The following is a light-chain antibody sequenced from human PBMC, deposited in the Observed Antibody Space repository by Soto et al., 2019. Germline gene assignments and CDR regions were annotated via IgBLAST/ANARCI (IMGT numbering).Light chain of an antibody. Sequence: QSAPTQPASVSGSPGQSITLSCTGTFNDVGGFDYVSWYQHHPGKAPKLLIYEVRNRPSGTSNRFSGSRSGKTASLTISGLQAEDEADYYCSSYTSTNTMVFGTGTKLTVL. CDR2: EVR. V-gene: IGLV2-14*01. CDR3: SSYTSTNTMV. J-gene: IGLJ1*01. CDR1: FNDVGGFDY.